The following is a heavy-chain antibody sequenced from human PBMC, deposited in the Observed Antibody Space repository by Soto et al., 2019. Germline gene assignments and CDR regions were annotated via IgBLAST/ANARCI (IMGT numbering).Heavy chain of an antibody. J-gene: IGHJ5*02. Sequence: QVQLQQWGAGLLKPSETLSLTCAVYGGSFSGYYWSWIRQPPVKGLEWIGEINHSGITNYNPSLKSLVTISVDTSKNQFSLKLSSVTAADTAVYYCARGAWFDPWGQGTLVTVSS. CDR2: INHSGIT. CDR1: GGSFSGYY. CDR3: ARGAWFDP. V-gene: IGHV4-34*01.